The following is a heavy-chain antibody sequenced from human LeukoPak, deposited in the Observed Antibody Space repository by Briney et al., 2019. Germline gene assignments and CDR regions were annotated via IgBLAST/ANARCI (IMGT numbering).Heavy chain of an antibody. CDR2: IYTSGST. J-gene: IGHJ4*02. V-gene: IGHV4-4*07. CDR3: VRYDSSGYYFDY. Sequence: SETPSLTCTVSGGSISSYYWSWIRQPAGKGLEWIGRIYTSGSTNYNPSLKSRVTMSVDTSKNQFSLKLSSVTAADTAVYYCVRYDSSGYYFDYWGQGTLVTVSS. D-gene: IGHD3-22*01. CDR1: GGSISSYY.